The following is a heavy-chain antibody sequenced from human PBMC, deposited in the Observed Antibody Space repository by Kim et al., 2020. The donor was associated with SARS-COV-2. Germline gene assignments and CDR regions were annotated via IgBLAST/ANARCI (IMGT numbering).Heavy chain of an antibody. CDR2: IYYSGST. J-gene: IGHJ4*02. V-gene: IGHV4-39*07. Sequence: SETLSLTCTVSGGSISSSSYYWGWIRQPPGKGLEWIGSIYYSGSTYYNPSLKSRVTISVDTSKNQFSLKLSSVTAADTAVYYCARDSVSVTYYFDYWGQGTLVTVSS. CDR3: ARDSVSVTYYFDY. CDR1: GGSISSSSYY. D-gene: IGHD1-20*01.